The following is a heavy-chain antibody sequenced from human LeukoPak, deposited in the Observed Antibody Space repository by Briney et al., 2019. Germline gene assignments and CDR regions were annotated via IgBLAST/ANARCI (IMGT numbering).Heavy chain of an antibody. D-gene: IGHD6-13*01. CDR2: IIPIFGTA. Sequence: SVKVSCKASGGTFSSYAISWVRQAPGQGLEWMGGIIPIFGTANYAQKFQGRVTITADESTSTAYMELSSLRSEDTAVYYCARVGPKQQLVPHYYYYYYMDVWGKGTTVTVSS. CDR1: GGTFSSYA. J-gene: IGHJ6*03. CDR3: ARVGPKQQLVPHYYYYYYMDV. V-gene: IGHV1-69*13.